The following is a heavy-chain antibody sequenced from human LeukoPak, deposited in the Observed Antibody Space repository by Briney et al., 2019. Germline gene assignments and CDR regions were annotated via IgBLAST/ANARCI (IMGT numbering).Heavy chain of an antibody. Sequence: SETLSLTCTVSGGSISSYYWSWIRQPPGRGLQWIGSTSYNGRANYNPSLKDRVTVSLDTSKNQFYLKVTSVTAADTAVYYCARRRVEMAPITEGNWFDSWGQGTPVTVSS. V-gene: IGHV4-59*08. CDR2: TSYNGRA. CDR1: GGSISSYY. CDR3: ARRRVEMAPITEGNWFDS. D-gene: IGHD5-24*01. J-gene: IGHJ5*01.